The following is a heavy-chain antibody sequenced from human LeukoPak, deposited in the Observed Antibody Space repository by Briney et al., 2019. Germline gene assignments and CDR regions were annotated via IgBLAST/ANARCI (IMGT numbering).Heavy chain of an antibody. Sequence: ASVKVSCKASGYTFTGYYIHWVRQAPGKGLEWMGWIHPNNGATNYAQNFQGRVTMTRDTSISTAYMELSRLRSDDTAVYYCARYSSSSPFDYWGQGTLVTVSS. D-gene: IGHD6-6*01. V-gene: IGHV1-2*02. CDR3: ARYSSSSPFDY. J-gene: IGHJ4*02. CDR2: IHPNNGAT. CDR1: GYTFTGYY.